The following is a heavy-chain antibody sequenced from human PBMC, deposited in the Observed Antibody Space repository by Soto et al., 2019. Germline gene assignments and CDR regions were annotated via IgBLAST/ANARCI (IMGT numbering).Heavy chain of an antibody. V-gene: IGHV3-23*01. CDR3: AKAFSGWYSFDI. Sequence: EVQLLESGGGLVQPGGSLRLSCAGSGFTLSSSAMSWVRQSPGKGLEWVSAISGSGANTYYADSVKGRFTISRDNSKNTLYVQMSGLRAEDTGVYYCAKAFSGWYSFDIWGQGTVVTVSS. D-gene: IGHD6-19*01. CDR2: ISGSGANT. J-gene: IGHJ3*02. CDR1: GFTLSSSA.